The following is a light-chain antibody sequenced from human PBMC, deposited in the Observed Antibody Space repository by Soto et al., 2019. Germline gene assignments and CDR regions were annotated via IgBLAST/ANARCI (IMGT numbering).Light chain of an antibody. CDR2: EVI. V-gene: IGLV2-23*02. CDR1: SSDVGGFNL. J-gene: IGLJ3*02. Sequence: QSALTQPASVSGSPGQSITISCTGTSSDVGGFNLVSWYQQHPGKAPKGMIYEVIKRPSGVSYRFSGSKSGNTASLTIFGLQADDEADYYCSSYAGNYVWVFGGGTQLTVL. CDR3: SSYAGNYVWV.